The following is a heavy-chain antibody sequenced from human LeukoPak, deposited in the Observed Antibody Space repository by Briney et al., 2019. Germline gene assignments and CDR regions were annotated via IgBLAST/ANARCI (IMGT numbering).Heavy chain of an antibody. J-gene: IGHJ4*02. CDR3: ARSPRDYYDSSGLFDY. CDR1: GFTIDDYG. D-gene: IGHD3-22*01. Sequence: PGGSLRLSCAASGFTIDDYGMSWVRQAPGKGLEWVSGINWNGGSTGYADSVKGRFSISRDNAKNSLYLQMNSLRAEDTAVYYCARSPRDYYDSSGLFDYWGQGTLVTVSS. CDR2: INWNGGST. V-gene: IGHV3-20*04.